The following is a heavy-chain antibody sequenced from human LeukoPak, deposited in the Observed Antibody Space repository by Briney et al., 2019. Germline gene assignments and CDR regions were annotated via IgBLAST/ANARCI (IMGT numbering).Heavy chain of an antibody. J-gene: IGHJ4*02. CDR3: ARLGRVGATQSHSDF. Sequence: GESLKISCKGSGYSFYTYWIAWVRQMPGKGLEWMGIIYPGDSDTRYSPSFQGQVTISADKSISAAYVQWNSLKASDTAMYYCARLGRVGATQSHSDFWGQGTLVTVSS. CDR1: GYSFYTYW. V-gene: IGHV5-51*01. CDR2: IYPGDSDT. D-gene: IGHD1-26*01.